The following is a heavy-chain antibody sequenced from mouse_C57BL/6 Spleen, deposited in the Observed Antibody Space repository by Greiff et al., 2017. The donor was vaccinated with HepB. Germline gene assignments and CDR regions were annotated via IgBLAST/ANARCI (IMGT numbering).Heavy chain of an antibody. CDR3: ARSDYDGDYYAMDY. J-gene: IGHJ4*01. Sequence: VQLQQSGPGLVAPSQSLSITCTVSGFSLTSYGVHWVRQPPGKGLEWLVVIWSDGSTTYNSALKSRLSISKDNSKSQVFLKMNSLQTDDTAMYYCARSDYDGDYYAMDYWGQGTSVTVSS. CDR1: GFSLTSYG. D-gene: IGHD2-4*01. CDR2: IWSDGST. V-gene: IGHV2-6*03.